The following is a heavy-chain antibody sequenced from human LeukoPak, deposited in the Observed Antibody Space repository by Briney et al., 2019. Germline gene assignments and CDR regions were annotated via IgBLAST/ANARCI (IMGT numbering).Heavy chain of an antibody. CDR3: ARGLRYYYDSSGYSDNWFDP. Sequence: SETLSLTCAVYGGSFSGYYWSWIRQPPGKGLEWIGEINHSGSTRYNPSLKSRVTISIDTSNNQFSLMLSSVTAADTAVYYCARGLRYYYDSSGYSDNWFDPWGQGTLVTVSS. CDR2: INHSGST. D-gene: IGHD3-22*01. V-gene: IGHV4-34*01. J-gene: IGHJ5*02. CDR1: GGSFSGYY.